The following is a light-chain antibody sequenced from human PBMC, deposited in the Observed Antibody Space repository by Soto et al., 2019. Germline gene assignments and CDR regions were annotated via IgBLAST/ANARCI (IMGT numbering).Light chain of an antibody. CDR1: QSVSSSY. J-gene: IGKJ4*01. V-gene: IGKV3-20*01. Sequence: EIVLTQSPGTMSLSPGDRATLSCRTSQSVSSSYLAWYQQKPGQAPRLLIPGASSRATGIPDRFSGSGSGTDFTLTISRLEPEDFAVYYCQQYVSSSGTFGGGTKVEIK. CDR3: QQYVSSSGT. CDR2: GAS.